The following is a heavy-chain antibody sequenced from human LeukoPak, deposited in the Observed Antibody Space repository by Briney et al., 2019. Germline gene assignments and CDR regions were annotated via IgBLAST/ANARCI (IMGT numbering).Heavy chain of an antibody. J-gene: IGHJ5*02. CDR3: ASKIAMVRGVMGNWSDP. Sequence: GGSLRLSCAASGFTFRSYAMHWVRQAPGKGLEYVSAISSNGGSTYYAKSVKGRFTVSRDNSKNTLYLQMNSLRAEDTAVYYCASKIAMVRGVMGNWSDPWGQGTLVTVSS. D-gene: IGHD3-10*01. V-gene: IGHV3-64*01. CDR2: ISSNGGST. CDR1: GFTFRSYA.